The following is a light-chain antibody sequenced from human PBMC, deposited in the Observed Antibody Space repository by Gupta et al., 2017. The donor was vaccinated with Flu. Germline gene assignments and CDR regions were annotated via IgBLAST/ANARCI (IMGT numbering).Light chain of an antibody. Sequence: EIVLTQSPGTLSSSQGETATLSSRVSQSVTINYLAWYQQKPGQTPRLLIDGSSTGATGIPDRFSGRGSGTDFTLTSSRLEAEDCAEYYSQQDGSSPTFGPGTKVDV. CDR2: GSS. V-gene: IGKV3-20*01. CDR3: QQDGSSPT. J-gene: IGKJ3*01. CDR1: QSVTINY.